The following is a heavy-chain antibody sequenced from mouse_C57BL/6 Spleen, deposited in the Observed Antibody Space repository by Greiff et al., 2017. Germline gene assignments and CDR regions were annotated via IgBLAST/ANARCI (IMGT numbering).Heavy chain of an antibody. D-gene: IGHD1-1*01. J-gene: IGHJ2*01. CDR1: GYTFTSYW. CDR3: ARSGTVVALDY. CDR2: IHPNSGST. V-gene: IGHV1-64*01. Sequence: QVQLQQPGAELVKPGASVKLSCKASGYTFTSYWMHWVKQRPGQGLEWIGMIHPNSGSTNYNEKFKSKATLTVDKSSSTAYMQLSSLTSEDSAVYYCARSGTVVALDYWCQGTTLTVSS.